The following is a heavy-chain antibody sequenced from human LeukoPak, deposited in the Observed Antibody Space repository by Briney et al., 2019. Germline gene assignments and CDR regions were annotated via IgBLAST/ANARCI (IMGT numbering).Heavy chain of an antibody. CDR3: ARTSITGTRWGTWFDP. Sequence: ASVKVSCKASGYTFTSYAMNWVRQAPGQGLEWMGWINTNTGNPTYAQGFTGRFVFSLDTSVSTAYLQISSLKAEDTAVYYCARTSITGTRWGTWFDPWGQGTLVTVSS. J-gene: IGHJ5*02. V-gene: IGHV7-4-1*02. CDR1: GYTFTSYA. CDR2: INTNTGNP. D-gene: IGHD1-7*01.